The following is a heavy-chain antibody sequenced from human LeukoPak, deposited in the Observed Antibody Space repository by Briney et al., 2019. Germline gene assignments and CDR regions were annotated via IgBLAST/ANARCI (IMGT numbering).Heavy chain of an antibody. J-gene: IGHJ4*02. D-gene: IGHD3-16*02. Sequence: SETLSLTCAVFGESLSGYYWSWIRQTPGKGLEWIGDVNQRGLTNYNPSLQSRAAISGDTSKRLVSLSLTSVTAADSAIYYCVRGAGHYDLPWGTFRPVYDFWGPGSLVTVSS. V-gene: IGHV4-34*01. CDR3: VRGAGHYDLPWGTFRPVYDF. CDR2: VNQRGLT. CDR1: GESLSGYY.